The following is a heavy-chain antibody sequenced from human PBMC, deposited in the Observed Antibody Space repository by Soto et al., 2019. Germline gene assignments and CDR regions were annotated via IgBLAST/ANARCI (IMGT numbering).Heavy chain of an antibody. Sequence: GGSLRLSCAASGSTFSNAWMSWVRQAPGKGLEWVGRIKSKTDGGTTDYAAPVKGRFTISRDDSKNTLYLQMNSLKTEDTAVYYCTTATYYDFWSGLNYYFDYWGQGTLVTVSS. CDR1: GSTFSNAW. CDR2: IKSKTDGGTT. V-gene: IGHV3-15*01. J-gene: IGHJ4*02. CDR3: TTATYYDFWSGLNYYFDY. D-gene: IGHD3-3*01.